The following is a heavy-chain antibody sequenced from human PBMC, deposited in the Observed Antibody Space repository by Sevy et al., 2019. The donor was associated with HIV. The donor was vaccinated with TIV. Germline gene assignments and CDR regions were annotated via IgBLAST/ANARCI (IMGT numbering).Heavy chain of an antibody. CDR3: AKHRDTLAAAAYLDH. CDR1: GFTFSNYA. Sequence: GGSLRLSCAASGFTFSNYAMSWVRQAPGKGLEWVAFIRYDGSTKYYADSVKGRFTISRDNSKNMLYLQMNSLRPEDTALYSCAKHRDTLAAAAYLDHWGQGTLVTVSS. D-gene: IGHD6-13*01. CDR2: IRYDGSTK. V-gene: IGHV3-30*02. J-gene: IGHJ4*02.